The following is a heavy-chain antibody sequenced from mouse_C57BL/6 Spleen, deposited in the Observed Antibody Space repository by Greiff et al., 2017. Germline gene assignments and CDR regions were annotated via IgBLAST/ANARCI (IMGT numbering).Heavy chain of an antibody. CDR2: IDPSDSYT. J-gene: IGHJ4*01. D-gene: IGHD4-1*01. CDR1: GYTFTSYW. CDR3: ARGGGLGYAMDY. Sequence: VQLQQPGAELVMPGASVKLSCKASGYTFTSYWMHWVKQRPGQGLEWIGEIDPSDSYTNYNQKFKGKSTLTVDKSSSTAYMQLSSLTSEDSAVYYCARGGGLGYAMDYWGQGTSVTVSS. V-gene: IGHV1-69*01.